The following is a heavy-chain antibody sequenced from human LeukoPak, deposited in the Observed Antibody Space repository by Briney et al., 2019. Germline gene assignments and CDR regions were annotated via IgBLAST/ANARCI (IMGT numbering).Heavy chain of an antibody. J-gene: IGHJ4*02. D-gene: IGHD2-2*01. Sequence: GGSLRLSCAASGFTFDDYAMHWVRQAPGKGLEWVSGISWNSGSIGYADSVKGRFTISRDNAKNSLYLQMNSLRAEDTAVYYCAKDLARFCSTSCYAIDYWGQGTLVTVSS. CDR3: AKDLARFCSTSCYAIDY. CDR1: GFTFDDYA. V-gene: IGHV3-9*01. CDR2: ISWNSGSI.